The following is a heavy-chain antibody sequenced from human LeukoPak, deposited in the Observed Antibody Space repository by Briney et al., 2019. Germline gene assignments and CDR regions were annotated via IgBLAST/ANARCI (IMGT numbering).Heavy chain of an antibody. Sequence: SVKVSCKASGGTFSSYAMSWVRQAPGQGLDWMGGIIPIFGTANYAQKFQGRVTITTDESTSTAYMELSSLRSEDTAVYYCAREELYSSGWRPSPWGQGTLVTVSS. J-gene: IGHJ5*02. V-gene: IGHV1-69*05. CDR1: GGTFSSYA. D-gene: IGHD6-19*01. CDR2: IIPIFGTA. CDR3: AREELYSSGWRPSP.